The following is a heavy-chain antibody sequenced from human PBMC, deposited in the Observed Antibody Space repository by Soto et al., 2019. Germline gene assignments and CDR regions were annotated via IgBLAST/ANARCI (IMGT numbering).Heavy chain of an antibody. CDR2: MNPNSGNT. V-gene: IGHV1-8*01. CDR1: GYTFTSYD. CDR3: ARRGYSSSWYYYYYYGMDV. Sequence: ASVKVSCKASGYTFTSYDINWVRQATGQGLEWMGWMNPNSGNTGYAQKFRGRVTMTRNTSISTAYMELSSLRSEDTAVYYCARRGYSSSWYYYYYYGMDVWGQGTTVTVS. D-gene: IGHD6-13*01. J-gene: IGHJ6*02.